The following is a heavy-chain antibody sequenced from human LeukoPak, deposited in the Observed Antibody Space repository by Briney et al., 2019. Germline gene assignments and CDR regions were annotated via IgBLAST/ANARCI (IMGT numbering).Heavy chain of an antibody. V-gene: IGHV3-33*01. CDR1: GFTFSSYG. J-gene: IGHJ4*02. CDR3: ARDPPRSTYYFDY. Sequence: GGSLRLSCAASGFTFSSYGMHWVRQAPGKGLEWVAVIWYDGSNKYYADSVKGRFTISRDNSKNTLYLRMNSLRAEDTAVYYCARDPPRSTYYFDYWGQGTLVTVSS. D-gene: IGHD2-2*01. CDR2: IWYDGSNK.